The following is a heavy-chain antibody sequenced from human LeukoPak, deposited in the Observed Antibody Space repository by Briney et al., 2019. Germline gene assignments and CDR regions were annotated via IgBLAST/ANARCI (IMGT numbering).Heavy chain of an antibody. D-gene: IGHD5-12*01. V-gene: IGHV1-2*02. CDR1: GGTFSSYA. J-gene: IGHJ4*02. CDR2: IIPNSGDT. CDR3: ARDIGYGGYVGDN. Sequence: ASVKVSCKASGGTFSSYAISWVRQAPGQGLEWMGRIIPNSGDTNYAQTFQGRVTMTRDTSSSTAYMELSRLRSDDTAVYYCARDIGYGGYVGDNWGQGTPVTVSS.